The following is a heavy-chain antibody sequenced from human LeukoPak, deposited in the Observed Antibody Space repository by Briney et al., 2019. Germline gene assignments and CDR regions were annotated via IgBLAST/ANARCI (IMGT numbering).Heavy chain of an antibody. CDR2: IWYDGSNK. J-gene: IGHJ4*02. V-gene: IGHV3-33*06. CDR3: AKEMLGYDGRYYFDY. Sequence: PGRSLRLSCAASGFTFSSSGMHWVRQAPGKGLEWVPGIWYDGSNKYYADSVKGRFTISRDNSKNTLYLQMNSLTAEDTAVYYWAKEMLGYDGRYYFDYWGQGTLVTDSS. D-gene: IGHD3-10*02. CDR1: GFTFSSSG.